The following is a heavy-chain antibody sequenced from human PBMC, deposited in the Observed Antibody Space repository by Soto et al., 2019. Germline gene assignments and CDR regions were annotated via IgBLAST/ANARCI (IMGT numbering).Heavy chain of an antibody. J-gene: IGHJ6*02. CDR1: GYSFTSYW. V-gene: IGHV5-10-1*01. Sequence: GESLKISCKGSGYSFTSYWISWVRQMPGKGLEWMGRIDPSDSYTNYSPSFQGHVTISAAKSISTAYLQWSSLKASDTAMYYCARLGYYDSSGYYYYGMDVWGQGTTVTVSS. D-gene: IGHD3-22*01. CDR3: ARLGYYDSSGYYYYGMDV. CDR2: IDPSDSYT.